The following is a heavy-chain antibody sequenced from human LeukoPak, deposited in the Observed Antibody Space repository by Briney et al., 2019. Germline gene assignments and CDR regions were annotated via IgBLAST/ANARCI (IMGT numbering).Heavy chain of an antibody. CDR3: ARGGPYDFWSGYTFLDY. CDR2: IYTSGST. J-gene: IGHJ4*02. D-gene: IGHD3-3*01. CDR1: GGSISSGSYF. Sequence: SQTLSLTCTVSGGSISSGSYFWSWIRQPAGKGLEWIGRIYTSGSTNYNPSLKSRVTISVDTSKNQFSLKLSSVTAADTAVYYCARGGPYDFWSGYTFLDYWGQGTLVTVSS. V-gene: IGHV4-61*02.